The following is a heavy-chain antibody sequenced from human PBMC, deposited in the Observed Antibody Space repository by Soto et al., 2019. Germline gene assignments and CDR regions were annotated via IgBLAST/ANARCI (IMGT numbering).Heavy chain of an antibody. V-gene: IGHV3-23*01. Sequence: EVQLLESGGGLVAPGGSLRLSCAASGFTFSHHAMTWVRQDPGKGLEWVSSINGRGETTYYADPEQGRIIISKDMSQNKVCRQMNGLRAEDTAVYFCAKDSTDRGDNSGCYGWADWGQGTLVTVSS. D-gene: IGHD6-25*01. J-gene: IGHJ4*02. CDR2: INGRGETT. CDR3: AKDSTDRGDNSGCYGWAD. CDR1: GFTFSHHA.